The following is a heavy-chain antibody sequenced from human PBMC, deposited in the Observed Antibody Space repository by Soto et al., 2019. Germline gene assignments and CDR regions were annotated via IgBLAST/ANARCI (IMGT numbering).Heavy chain of an antibody. Sequence: GGSLRLSCAASGFTFSSYSMNWVRQAPGKGLEWVSSISSSSSYIYYADSVKGRFTISRDNAENSLYLQMNSLRAEDAAVYYCARGQQPGGYYYYGMDVWGQGTTVTVSS. CDR2: ISSSSSYI. CDR3: ARGQQPGGYYYYGMDV. D-gene: IGHD6-13*01. J-gene: IGHJ6*02. CDR1: GFTFSSYS. V-gene: IGHV3-21*01.